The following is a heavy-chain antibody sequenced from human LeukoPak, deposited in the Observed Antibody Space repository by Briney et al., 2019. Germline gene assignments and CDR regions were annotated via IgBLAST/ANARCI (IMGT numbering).Heavy chain of an antibody. Sequence: GGSLRLSCAASAGFTFSDYWMNWVRQPPGKGLEWVAIISQDGREKPYVHSVKGRFTISRDNAKSSLYLQINSLRAGDTAVYYCVGGIGWQPDYWGQGTLVTVSS. J-gene: IGHJ4*02. CDR2: ISQDGREK. D-gene: IGHD6-19*01. CDR3: VGGIGWQPDY. CDR1: AGFTFSDYW. V-gene: IGHV3-7*03.